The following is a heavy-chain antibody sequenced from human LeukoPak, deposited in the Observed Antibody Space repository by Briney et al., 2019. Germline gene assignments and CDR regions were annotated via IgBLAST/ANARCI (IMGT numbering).Heavy chain of an antibody. CDR3: VKESLYPVGGASRVYYFDN. CDR2: INGPGTT. J-gene: IGHJ4*02. V-gene: IGHV3-23*01. D-gene: IGHD1-26*01. Sequence: PGGSLRLSCAASGFTFSSYAMSWVRQAPGKGLEWVSAINGPGTTFYADIVKGRFSVSRDISKNTLSLEMNSLRAEDTAVYYCVKESLYPVGGASRVYYFDNWGQGTLVTVSS. CDR1: GFTFSSYA.